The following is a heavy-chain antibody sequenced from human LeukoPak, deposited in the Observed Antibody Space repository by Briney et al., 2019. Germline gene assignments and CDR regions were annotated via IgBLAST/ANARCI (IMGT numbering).Heavy chain of an antibody. J-gene: IGHJ6*02. V-gene: IGHV1-46*01. CDR1: GYTFGTHY. CDR2: INPSAGTT. Sequence: ASVKVSCKASGYTFGTHYMHWVRQAPGEGLEWMGIINPSAGTTSCVQKFQGRVTLTRDTSTSTIYMELTSLTSEDTAVYFCARDQESIIAGRSSGIDVRGQGTTVTVSS. CDR3: ARDQESIIAGRSSGIDV. D-gene: IGHD6-6*01.